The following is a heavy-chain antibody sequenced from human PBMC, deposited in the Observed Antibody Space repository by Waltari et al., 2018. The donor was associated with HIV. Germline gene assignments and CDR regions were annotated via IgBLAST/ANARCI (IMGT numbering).Heavy chain of an antibody. CDR3: VRDVEDCPDDCQGSDVFDV. J-gene: IGHJ3*01. CDR2: VYYSGGT. D-gene: IGHD2-21*02. CDR1: GGAVRSAKSF. V-gene: IGHV4-61*01. Sequence: QVQLQESGPGQVQPSETLSLTCSVSGGAVRSAKSFWTWIRQAPGTGLEWMGYVYYSGGTRENPSRKRRLTRSMDTPKNEVALRLRSVTAADTAVYYGVRDVEDCPDDCQGSDVFDVWGRGTMVTV.